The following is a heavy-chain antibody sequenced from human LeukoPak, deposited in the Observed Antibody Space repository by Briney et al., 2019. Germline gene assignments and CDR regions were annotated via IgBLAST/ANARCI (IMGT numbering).Heavy chain of an antibody. D-gene: IGHD2-15*01. J-gene: IGHJ4*02. CDR3: AKEPRYCSGGSCPYFAY. CDR1: GLTFSSYA. Sequence: GGSLRLSCAASGLTFSSYAMSWVRQAPGKGLEWVSAISGSGGSTYYADSVKGRFTISRDNSKNTLYLQMNSLRAEDTAVYYCAKEPRYCSGGSCPYFAYWGQGTLVTVSS. CDR2: ISGSGGST. V-gene: IGHV3-23*01.